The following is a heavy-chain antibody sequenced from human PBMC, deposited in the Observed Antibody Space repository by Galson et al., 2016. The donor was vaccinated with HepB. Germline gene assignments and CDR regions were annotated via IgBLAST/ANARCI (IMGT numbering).Heavy chain of an antibody. D-gene: IGHD3-22*01. CDR2: IIPIFGTA. CDR3: ARAGDLSSGYSLLFDY. CDR1: GDTFYNYA. J-gene: IGHJ4*02. V-gene: IGHV1-69*13. Sequence: SVKVSCKASGDTFYNYAFSWVRQAPGQGLEWMGGIIPIFGTANYAQKFQDRVTITADESTRTAYMELSSLRSEDTAVYYCARAGDLSSGYSLLFDYWGQGTLVTVSS.